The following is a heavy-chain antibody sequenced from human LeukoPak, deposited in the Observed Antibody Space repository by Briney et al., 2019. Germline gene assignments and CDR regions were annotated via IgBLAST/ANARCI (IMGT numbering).Heavy chain of an antibody. CDR1: GGSISSYY. Sequence: SETLSLTCTVSGGSISSYYWSWIRQPPGKGLEWIGYIYYSGSTNYNPFLKSRVTISVDTSKNQFSLKLTSVTAADTAVYYCARDSSAFASWFDPWGQGTLVTVSS. CDR3: ARDSSAFASWFDP. D-gene: IGHD6-19*01. V-gene: IGHV4-59*01. CDR2: IYYSGST. J-gene: IGHJ5*02.